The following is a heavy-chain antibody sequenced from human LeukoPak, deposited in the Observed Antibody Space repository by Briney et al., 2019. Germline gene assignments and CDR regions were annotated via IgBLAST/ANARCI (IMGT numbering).Heavy chain of an antibody. CDR3: VGEGDCSSTSCPSDY. CDR1: GYTLTELS. CDR2: FDPEDGET. Sequence: ASVKVSCKVSGYTLTELSMHWVRQAPGKGLEWMGGFDPEDGETIYAQKFQGRVTMTEDTSTDTAYMELSSLRSEDTAVYYCVGEGDCSSTSCPSDYWGQGTLVTVSS. V-gene: IGHV1-24*01. D-gene: IGHD2-2*01. J-gene: IGHJ4*02.